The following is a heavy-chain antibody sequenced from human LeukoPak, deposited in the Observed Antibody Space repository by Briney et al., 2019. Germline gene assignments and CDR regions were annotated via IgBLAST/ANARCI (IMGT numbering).Heavy chain of an antibody. D-gene: IGHD5-18*01. Sequence: GGSLRLSCAASGFTLRSYTMNWVRQAPGKGLEWVAVIWYDGSNKYYADSVKGRFTISRDNSKNTLYLQLNSLRAEDTAVYYCARDQGVDTIPRVYFDHWGQGTLVTVSS. J-gene: IGHJ4*02. CDR2: IWYDGSNK. CDR1: GFTLRSYT. CDR3: ARDQGVDTIPRVYFDH. V-gene: IGHV3-33*08.